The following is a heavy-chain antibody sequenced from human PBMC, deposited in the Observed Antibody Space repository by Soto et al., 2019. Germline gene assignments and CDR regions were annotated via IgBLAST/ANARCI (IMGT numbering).Heavy chain of an antibody. Sequence: SETLSLTCTVSGGSISSYYWSWIRQPPGKGLEWIGDIYYSGSTNYNPSLKSRVTISVDTSKNQFSLKLNSVTAADTAVYFCARRYGLSAFDIWGQGTMVTVSS. D-gene: IGHD3-10*01. CDR3: ARRYGLSAFDI. CDR1: GGSISSYY. J-gene: IGHJ3*02. V-gene: IGHV4-59*08. CDR2: IYYSGST.